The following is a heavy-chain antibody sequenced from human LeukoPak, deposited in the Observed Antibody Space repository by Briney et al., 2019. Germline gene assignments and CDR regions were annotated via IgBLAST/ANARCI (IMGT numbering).Heavy chain of an antibody. CDR2: INPNGGGT. D-gene: IGHD3-22*01. Sequence: ASVKVSCKASGYTFTGYYIHWVRQAPGQGLEWMGWINPNGGGTKYAQKFQGRVTMTRDTSISTAYMELRSDDTAVYYCATSSGYYVGYIQYWGQGTLVTVSS. CDR1: GYTFTGYY. CDR3: ATSSGYYVGYIQY. J-gene: IGHJ1*01. V-gene: IGHV1-2*02.